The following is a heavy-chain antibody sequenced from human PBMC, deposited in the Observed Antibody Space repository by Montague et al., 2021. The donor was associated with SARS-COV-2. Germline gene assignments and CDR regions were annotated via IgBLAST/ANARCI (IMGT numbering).Heavy chain of an antibody. CDR2: INHSGST. J-gene: IGHJ6*02. CDR3: ARGRGTALFRRVYFGMDV. D-gene: IGHD1-1*01. CDR1: GGPFSGYY. V-gene: IGHV4-34*01. Sequence: SETLSLTCAVYGGPFSGYYWSWIRQPPGKGLEWIGEINHSGSTXXXPSXXXRVTISVDTSKNQFSLKLSSVTAADTAVYYCARGRGTALFRRVYFGMDVWGQGTTVTVSS.